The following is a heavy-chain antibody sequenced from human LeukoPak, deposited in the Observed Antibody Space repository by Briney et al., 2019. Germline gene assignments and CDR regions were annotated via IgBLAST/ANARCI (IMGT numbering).Heavy chain of an antibody. Sequence: RGSLRLSCAASGFTFSSYSMNWVRQAPGKGLEWVSYISSSGSTIYYADSVKGRFTISRDNAKNSLYLQMNSLRAEDTAVYYCARNPVFEWELKFFDYWGQGTLVTVSS. J-gene: IGHJ4*02. CDR2: ISSSGSTI. CDR3: ARNPVFEWELKFFDY. D-gene: IGHD1-26*01. CDR1: GFTFSSYS. V-gene: IGHV3-48*04.